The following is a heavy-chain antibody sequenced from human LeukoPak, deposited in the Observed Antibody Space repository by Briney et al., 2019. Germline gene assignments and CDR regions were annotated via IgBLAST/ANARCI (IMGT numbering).Heavy chain of an antibody. V-gene: IGHV1-69*13. CDR3: ARDLLEDFFKDYYYYYGMDV. J-gene: IGHJ6*02. CDR2: IITNFGST. Sequence: ASVKVSCKASGGTFIGYAISWVRQAPGQGLEWMGGIITNFGSTNYAQKYQGRVTITADESTSTAYMELRSLRSDDTAVYYCARDLLEDFFKDYYYYYGMDVWGQGTTVTVSS. D-gene: IGHD3/OR15-3a*01. CDR1: GGTFIGYA.